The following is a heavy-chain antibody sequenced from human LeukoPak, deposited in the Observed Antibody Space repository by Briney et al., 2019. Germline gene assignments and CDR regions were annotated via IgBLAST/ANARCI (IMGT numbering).Heavy chain of an antibody. J-gene: IGHJ4*02. CDR2: ISAYNGNT. Sequence: ASVKVSCKASGYTFTSYGISWVRQAPGQGLEWMGWISAYNGNTNYAQKLQGRVTMTTDTSTSTAYMELRSLRSDDTAVYYCARAYYDYVWGSYRPRQAKYYFDYWGQGTLVTVSS. CDR1: GYTFTSYG. CDR3: ARAYYDYVWGSYRPRQAKYYFDY. V-gene: IGHV1-18*01. D-gene: IGHD3-16*02.